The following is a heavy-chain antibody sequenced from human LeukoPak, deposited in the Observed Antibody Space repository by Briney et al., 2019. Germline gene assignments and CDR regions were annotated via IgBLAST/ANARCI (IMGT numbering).Heavy chain of an antibody. CDR3: ARKVAAAHIDY. CDR1: GFTFSSYA. V-gene: IGHV3-23*01. D-gene: IGHD2-15*01. CDR2: TSGGGGGT. J-gene: IGHJ4*02. Sequence: GGSLRLSCAASGFTFSSYAMTWVRQAPGKGLEWVSTTSGGGGGTYFADSVKGRSTISRDNSKNTLYLQMNNLRAEDTAVYYCARKVAAAHIDYWGQGTLVTVSS.